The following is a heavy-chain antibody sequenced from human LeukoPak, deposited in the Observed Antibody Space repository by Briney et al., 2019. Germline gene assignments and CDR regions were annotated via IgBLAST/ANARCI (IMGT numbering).Heavy chain of an antibody. CDR1: GFTFSSHH. CDR3: ARMSSYCDY. V-gene: IGHV3-7*01. D-gene: IGHD2-2*01. J-gene: IGHJ4*02. CDR2: IKPDGSEK. Sequence: GGSLRLSCVASGFTFSSHHMNWVRQTPGEGPESVATIKPDGSEKYYVDSVKGRFTISRDNAKSSLYLQMNSLRVEDTGVYFCARMSSYCDYWGQGTLVTVSS.